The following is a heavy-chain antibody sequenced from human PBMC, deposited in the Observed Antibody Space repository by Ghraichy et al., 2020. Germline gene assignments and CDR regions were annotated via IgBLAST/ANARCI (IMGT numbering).Heavy chain of an antibody. V-gene: IGHV4-39*01. CDR3: VRRNLNHNFDN. Sequence: SETLSLNCIISCGSTGNSNYYWGWIRQPPGKRLEWIGSIYYSGSTYYNPSLKSRVTIFADTPKNQFSLELKSVTAADTAVYYCVRRNLNHNFDNWGQGILVSVSS. CDR1: CGSTGNSNYY. CDR2: IYYSGST. J-gene: IGHJ4*02. D-gene: IGHD1-14*01.